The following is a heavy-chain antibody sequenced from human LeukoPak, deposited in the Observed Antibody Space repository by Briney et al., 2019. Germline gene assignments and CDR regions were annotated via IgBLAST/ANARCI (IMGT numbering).Heavy chain of an antibody. CDR3: ARAELLWFGELLVSSDLGLGY. V-gene: IGHV7-4-1*02. J-gene: IGHJ4*02. CDR1: GYTFTSYA. Sequence: AASVKVSCKASGYTFTSYAMNWVRQAPGQGLEWMGWINTNTGNPTYAQGFTGRFVFSLDTSVSTAYLQISSLKAEDTAVYYCARAELLWFGELLVSSDLGLGYWGQGTLVTVSS. CDR2: INTNTGNP. D-gene: IGHD3-10*01.